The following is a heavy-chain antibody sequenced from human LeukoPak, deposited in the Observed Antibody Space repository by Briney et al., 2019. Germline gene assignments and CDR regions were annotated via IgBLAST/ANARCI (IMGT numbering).Heavy chain of an antibody. Sequence: GGSLRLSCAASGFTFSSYWMSWVRQAPGKGLEWVANIKQDGSEKYYVDSVKGRFTISRDNAKNSLYLQMNSLRAEDTAVYYCARISYYYDSSGCYGSRFDYWGQGTLVTVSS. V-gene: IGHV3-7*01. J-gene: IGHJ4*02. CDR1: GFTFSSYW. D-gene: IGHD3-22*01. CDR2: IKQDGSEK. CDR3: ARISYYYDSSGCYGSRFDY.